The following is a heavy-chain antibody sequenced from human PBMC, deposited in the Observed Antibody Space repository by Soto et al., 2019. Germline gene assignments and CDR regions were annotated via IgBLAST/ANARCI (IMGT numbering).Heavy chain of an antibody. J-gene: IGHJ5*02. D-gene: IGHD3-10*01. V-gene: IGHV4-39*01. CDR3: ARSYYYGSGSLNP. CDR2: IYYSGST. CDR1: GGSISSSSYY. Sequence: PSETLSLTCTVSGGSISSSSYYWGWIRQPPGKGLEWIGSIYYSGSTYYNPSLKSRVTISVDTSKNQFSLKLSSVTAADTAVYYCARSYYYGSGSLNPWGPGTLVTVSS.